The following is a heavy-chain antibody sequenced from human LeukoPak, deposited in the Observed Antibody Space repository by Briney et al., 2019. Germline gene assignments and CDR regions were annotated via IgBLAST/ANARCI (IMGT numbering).Heavy chain of an antibody. V-gene: IGHV3-23*01. J-gene: IGHJ6*02. CDR3: AKRRGIVVVPAAPGDYYYGMDV. CDR1: GFTFSSYA. D-gene: IGHD2-2*01. Sequence: GGSLRLSCAASGFTFSSYAMSWVRQAPGKGLEWVSAISGSGGSTYYADSVKGRFTISRDNSKNTLYLQMNSLRAEDKAVYYCAKRRGIVVVPAAPGDYYYGMDVWGQGTTVTVSS. CDR2: ISGSGGST.